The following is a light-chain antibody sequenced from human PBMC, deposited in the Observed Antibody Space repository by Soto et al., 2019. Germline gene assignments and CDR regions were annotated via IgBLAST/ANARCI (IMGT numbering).Light chain of an antibody. J-gene: IGKJ1*01. V-gene: IGKV3-20*01. CDR2: GAS. CDR3: QHYGSSSWT. Sequence: EIVLTQSPGTLSLSPGERATLSCRASQSVSSSYLAWYQQKPGQAPRLLIYGASSRATGIPDRFSGSGSGPDFTLTISRLEPEDFAVYYCQHYGSSSWTFGQGTKVEVK. CDR1: QSVSSSY.